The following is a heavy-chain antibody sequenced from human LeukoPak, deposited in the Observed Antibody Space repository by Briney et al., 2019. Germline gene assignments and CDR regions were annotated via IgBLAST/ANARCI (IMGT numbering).Heavy chain of an antibody. V-gene: IGHV3-48*03. D-gene: IGHD3-10*02. CDR3: AELGITMIGGV. Sequence: GGSLRLSCAASGFTFISYEMNWVRQAPGKGLEWVSYISSSGSTIYYADSVKGRFTISRDNAKNSLYLQMNSLRAEDTAVYYCAELGITMIGGVWGKGTTVTISS. CDR2: ISSSGSTI. CDR1: GFTFISYE. J-gene: IGHJ6*04.